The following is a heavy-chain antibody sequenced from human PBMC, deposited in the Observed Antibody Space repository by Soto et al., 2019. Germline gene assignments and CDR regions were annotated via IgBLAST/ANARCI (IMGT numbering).Heavy chain of an antibody. D-gene: IGHD2-15*01. J-gene: IGHJ3*02. V-gene: IGHV1-18*01. Sequence: QVQLVQSGAEVKKPGASVKVSCKASGYTFTSYGISWVRQAPGQGLEWMGWISAYNGNTNYAQKLQGRVTMTTDTSTSTAYMELRSLRSDDTAVYYCARGYCSGGSCYSVYAFDIWGQGTMVTVSS. CDR2: ISAYNGNT. CDR3: ARGYCSGGSCYSVYAFDI. CDR1: GYTFTSYG.